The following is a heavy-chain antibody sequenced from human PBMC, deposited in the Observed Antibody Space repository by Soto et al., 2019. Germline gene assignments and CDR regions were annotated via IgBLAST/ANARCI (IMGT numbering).Heavy chain of an antibody. Sequence: PGGSLRLSCAASGFTFSSYAMSWVRQAPGKGLEWVSAISGSGGGTYYADSVKGRFTISRDNSRNTLYLQMNSLRAEDTAVYYCAKGLGISSSWNLFDYGGQGTLVTVXS. CDR2: ISGSGGGT. J-gene: IGHJ4*02. D-gene: IGHD6-13*01. CDR3: AKGLGISSSWNLFDY. CDR1: GFTFSSYA. V-gene: IGHV3-23*01.